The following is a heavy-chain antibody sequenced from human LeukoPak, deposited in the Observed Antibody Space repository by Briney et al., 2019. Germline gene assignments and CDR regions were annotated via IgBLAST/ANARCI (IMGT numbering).Heavy chain of an antibody. CDR3: ARSIVVVVAATLFDY. CDR1: GFTFDDYA. CDR2: ISWNSGSI. D-gene: IGHD2-15*01. Sequence: GGSLGLSCAASGFTFDDYAMHWVRQAPGKGLEWVPGISWNSGSIGYADSVKGRFTISRDNAKNSLYLQMNSLRAEDTALYYCARSIVVVVAATLFDYWGQGTLVTVSS. V-gene: IGHV3-9*01. J-gene: IGHJ4*02.